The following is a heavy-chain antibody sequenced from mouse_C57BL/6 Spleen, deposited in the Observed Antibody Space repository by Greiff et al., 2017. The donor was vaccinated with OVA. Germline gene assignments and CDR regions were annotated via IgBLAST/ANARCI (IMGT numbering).Heavy chain of an antibody. D-gene: IGHD1-1*01. CDR1: GFTFSSYA. J-gene: IGHJ4*01. CDR3: ARDRGYYYSSSPMDY. V-gene: IGHV5-4*01. CDR2: ISDGGSYT. Sequence: EVQGVESGGGLVKPGGSLKLSCAASGFTFSSYAMSWVRQTPEKRLEWVATISDGGSYTYYPDNVKGRFTISRDNAKNNLYLQMSHLKSEDTAMYYCARDRGYYYSSSPMDYWGQGTSVTVSS.